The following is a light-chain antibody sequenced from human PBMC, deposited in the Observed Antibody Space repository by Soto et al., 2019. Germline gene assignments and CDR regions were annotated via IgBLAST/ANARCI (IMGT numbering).Light chain of an antibody. J-gene: IGKJ1*01. Sequence: DIQMTQSPSSLSASVGEEVTITCRESRSITSNLNWYQQKPGKAPKLLIYAASSLQSGVPSRFSGSGSGTDFTLTISSLQPEDFATYYCQQSYSTLWTFGQGTKVEIK. CDR2: AAS. CDR3: QQSYSTLWT. CDR1: RSITSN. V-gene: IGKV1-39*01.